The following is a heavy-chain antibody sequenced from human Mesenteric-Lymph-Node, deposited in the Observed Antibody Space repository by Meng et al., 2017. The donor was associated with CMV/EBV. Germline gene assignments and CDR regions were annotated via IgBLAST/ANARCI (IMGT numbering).Heavy chain of an antibody. CDR3: ARQADSSDAWD. D-gene: IGHD3-22*01. CDR1: GYRFPTYW. Sequence: CKGSGYRFPTYWISWVRQLPGKGLDWLGNIDPGNSYTNYSPSFQGRVTISVDKSISTAYLQWSSLKASDTAMYYCARQADSSDAWDWGQGTLVTVSS. CDR2: IDPGNSYT. V-gene: IGHV5-10-1*01. J-gene: IGHJ4*02.